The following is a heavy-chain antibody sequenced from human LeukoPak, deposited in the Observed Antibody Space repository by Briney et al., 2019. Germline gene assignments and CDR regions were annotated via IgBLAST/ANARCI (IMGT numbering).Heavy chain of an antibody. V-gene: IGHV5-51*01. D-gene: IGHD6-13*01. CDR3: ARHLSDPNSSSWGFDY. Sequence: GESLKISCKGSGYSFTSYWIGWVRQMPGKGLEWMGIIYPGDSDTRYSPSFQGQVTISADRSISTAYLQWSSLKASDTAMYYCARHLSDPNSSSWGFDYWGQGTQVTVSS. CDR1: GYSFTSYW. J-gene: IGHJ4*02. CDR2: IYPGDSDT.